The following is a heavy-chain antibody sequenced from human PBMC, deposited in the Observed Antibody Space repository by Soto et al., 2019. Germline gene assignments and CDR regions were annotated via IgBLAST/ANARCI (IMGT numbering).Heavy chain of an antibody. CDR2: INHSGST. V-gene: IGHV4-34*01. CDR1: GASFSGYY. J-gene: IGHJ6*02. Sequence: SETLSLTCAVYGASFSGYYWSWIRQPPGKGLEWIGEINHSGSTNYNPSLKSRVTISVDTSKNQFSLKLSSVTAADTAVYYCARGRITGTLRNYYYGMDVWGQGTTVTVSS. D-gene: IGHD1-7*01. CDR3: ARGRITGTLRNYYYGMDV.